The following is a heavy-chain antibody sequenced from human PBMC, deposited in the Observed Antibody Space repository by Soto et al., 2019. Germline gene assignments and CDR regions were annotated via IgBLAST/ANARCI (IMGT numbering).Heavy chain of an antibody. V-gene: IGHV3-66*01. D-gene: IGHD2-2*01. CDR3: ARGRGSTGYLGREHYFDY. CDR1: GFTFSSYG. Sequence: HPGGSLRLSCAASGFTFSSYGMPWVRQAPGKGLEWVSIIDIGGNTYYADSVKDRFTISKDNSRNTLYLHMDSLRAEDTAAYYCARGRGSTGYLGREHYFDYWGQGTLVTVSS. J-gene: IGHJ4*02. CDR2: IDIGGNT.